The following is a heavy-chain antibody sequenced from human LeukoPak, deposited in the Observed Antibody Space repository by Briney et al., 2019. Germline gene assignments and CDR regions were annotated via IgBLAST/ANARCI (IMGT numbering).Heavy chain of an antibody. CDR2: IYHSGST. Sequence: PSETLSLTCAVSGGSISSSNWWSWVRQPPGKGLEWIGEIYHSGSTNYNPSLKSRVTISVDKSKNQFSLKLSSVTAADTAVYYCAGCRSGSYYYYYMDVWGKGTTVTVSS. J-gene: IGHJ6*03. CDR3: AGCRSGSYYYYYMDV. CDR1: GGSISSSNW. D-gene: IGHD5-12*01. V-gene: IGHV4-4*02.